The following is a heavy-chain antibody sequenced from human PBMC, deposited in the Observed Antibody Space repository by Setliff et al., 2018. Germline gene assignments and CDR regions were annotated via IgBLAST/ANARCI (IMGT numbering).Heavy chain of an antibody. Sequence: PGESLKISCKGSGYSFTSYWIGWVRQMPGKGLEWMGIIYPGDSDTRYSPSFQGQVTISADKAINTAYLQWNSLQASDTAMYYCARQGCSSTSCHSIDYWGQGTLVTVSS. CDR2: IYPGDSDT. CDR3: ARQGCSSTSCHSIDY. J-gene: IGHJ4*02. D-gene: IGHD2-2*01. CDR1: GYSFTSYW. V-gene: IGHV5-51*01.